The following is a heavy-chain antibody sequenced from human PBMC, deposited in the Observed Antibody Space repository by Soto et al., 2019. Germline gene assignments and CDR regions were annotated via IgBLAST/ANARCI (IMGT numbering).Heavy chain of an antibody. D-gene: IGHD3-9*01. Sequence: SETLSLTCTVSGVSISSGGYYWSWIRQHPGKGLEWIGYIYYSGSTYYNPSLKSRVTISVDTSRGQFSLRLNSVTAADTAVYYCARTVLGPDLLADSFVDYYYYMDVWGQGTTVTVSS. J-gene: IGHJ6*03. CDR1: GVSISSGGYY. CDR3: ARTVLGPDLLADSFVDYYYYMDV. CDR2: IYYSGST. V-gene: IGHV4-30-4*08.